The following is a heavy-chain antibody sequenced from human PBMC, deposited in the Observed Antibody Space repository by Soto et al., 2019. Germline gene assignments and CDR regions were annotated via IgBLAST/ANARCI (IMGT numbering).Heavy chain of an antibody. D-gene: IGHD4-17*01. Sequence: PSETLSLTCAVSGGSISSSNWWSWVRQPPGKGLEWIGEIYHSGSTNYNPSLKSRVTISVDKSKNQFSLKLSSVTAADTAVYYCARVWTMVTNWFDPWGQGTLVTVSS. CDR2: IYHSGST. CDR3: ARVWTMVTNWFDP. J-gene: IGHJ5*02. CDR1: GGSISSSNW. V-gene: IGHV4-4*02.